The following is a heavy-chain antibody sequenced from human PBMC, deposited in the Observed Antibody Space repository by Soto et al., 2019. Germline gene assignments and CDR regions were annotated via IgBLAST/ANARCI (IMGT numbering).Heavy chain of an antibody. Sequence: ASVKVSCKASGYTFTGYYMHWVRQAPGQGLEWMGWINPNSGGTNYAQKFQGWVTMTRDTSISTAYMELSRLRSDDTAVYYCARGYGDYNYYYYMDVWGKGTTVTVSS. CDR1: GYTFTGYY. D-gene: IGHD4-17*01. CDR3: ARGYGDYNYYYYMDV. J-gene: IGHJ6*03. CDR2: INPNSGGT. V-gene: IGHV1-2*04.